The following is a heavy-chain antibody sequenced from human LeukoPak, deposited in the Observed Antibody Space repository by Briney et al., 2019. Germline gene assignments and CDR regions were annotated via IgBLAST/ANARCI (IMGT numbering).Heavy chain of an antibody. CDR2: TYYRSKWYN. CDR1: GDSFSSNSAA. Sequence: SQTLSLTCAISGDSFSSNSAAWNWIRQSPSRGLEWLGRTYYRSKWYNDYVGSVKSRITINPDTSKNQFSLQLNSVTPEDTAVYYCARGGVLEFGAFDIWGQGTMVTVSS. J-gene: IGHJ3*02. CDR3: ARGGVLEFGAFDI. V-gene: IGHV6-1*01. D-gene: IGHD2-8*02.